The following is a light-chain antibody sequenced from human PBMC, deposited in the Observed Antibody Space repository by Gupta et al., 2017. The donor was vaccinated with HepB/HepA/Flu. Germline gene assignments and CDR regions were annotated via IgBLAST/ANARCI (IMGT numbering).Light chain of an antibody. CDR1: QSISSW. J-gene: IGKJ1*01. Sequence: DIQMTQSPSTLSASVGDRVTITCLASQSISSWLAWYQQKPGKAPKLLIYKASSLESGVPSRFSGSGSGTEFTLTISSLQPHDFATYYCQQYYSYSPTFGQGTKVEIK. V-gene: IGKV1-5*03. CDR2: KAS. CDR3: QQYYSYSPT.